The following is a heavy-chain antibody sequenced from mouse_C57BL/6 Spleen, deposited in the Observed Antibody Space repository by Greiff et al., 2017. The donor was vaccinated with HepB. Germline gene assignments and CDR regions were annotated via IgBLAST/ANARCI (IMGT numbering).Heavy chain of an antibody. CDR1: GYTFTDYY. Sequence: VQLQQSGAELVRPGASVKLSCKASGYTFTDYYINWVKQRPGQGLEWIARIYPGSGNTYYNEKFKGKATLTAEKSSSTAYMQLSSLTSEDSAVYFWARGGTTVVAHWYFDVWGTGTTVTVSS. J-gene: IGHJ1*03. D-gene: IGHD1-1*01. CDR2: IYPGSGNT. V-gene: IGHV1-76*01. CDR3: ARGGTTVVAHWYFDV.